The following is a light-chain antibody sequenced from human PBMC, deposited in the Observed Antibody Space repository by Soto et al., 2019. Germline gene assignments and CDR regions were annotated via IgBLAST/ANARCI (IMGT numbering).Light chain of an antibody. Sequence: SALTQPPSASGSPGQPVTISFTGTSGDVGGYDYVSWYQQHPGKAPKLMIYEVTKRPLGVPDRFSGSKSGNTASLTVSGLQAEDEADYYCSSYAGSDNPYVFGTGTKVTVL. J-gene: IGLJ1*01. CDR2: EVT. CDR1: SGDVGGYDY. CDR3: SSYAGSDNPYV. V-gene: IGLV2-8*01.